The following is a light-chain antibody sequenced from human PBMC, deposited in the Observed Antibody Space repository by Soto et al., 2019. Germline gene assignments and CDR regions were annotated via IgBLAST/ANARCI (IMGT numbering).Light chain of an antibody. V-gene: IGKV1-5*03. J-gene: IGKJ1*01. CDR3: QQYNSYWT. CDR1: QSISSW. CDR2: KAS. Sequence: DIQMTQSPSTLSASVGDRVTITCRASQSISSWLAWYQQKPGKAPKLLIYKASSLESGVPSRFSGSGSGTEFTLTISSLQPDDFATYQCQQYNSYWTFGQGTKVAI.